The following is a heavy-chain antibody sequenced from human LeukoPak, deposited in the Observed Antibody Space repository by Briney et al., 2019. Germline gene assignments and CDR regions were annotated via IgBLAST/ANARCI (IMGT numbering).Heavy chain of an antibody. CDR3: ARVPVVPAALGGAFDI. D-gene: IGHD2-2*01. V-gene: IGHV4-4*07. Sequence: SETLSLTCTVSGGSISSYYWSWIRQPAGKGLEWIGRIYTSGSTNYNPSLKSRVTMSVDTSKNQFSLKLSSVTAADTAVYYCARVPVVPAALGGAFDIWGQGTMVTVSS. CDR1: GGSISSYY. CDR2: IYTSGST. J-gene: IGHJ3*02.